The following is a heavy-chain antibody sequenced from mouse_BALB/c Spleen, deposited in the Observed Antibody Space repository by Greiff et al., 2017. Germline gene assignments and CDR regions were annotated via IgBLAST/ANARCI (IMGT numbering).Heavy chain of an antibody. J-gene: IGHJ2*01. CDR3: ARISDGYYVDFDY. Sequence: DAKLVESGGGLVQPGGSLKLSCAASGFTFSSYTMSWVRQTPEKRLEWVAYISNGGGSTYYPDTVKGRFTISRDNAKNTLYLQMSSLKSEDTAMYYCARISDGYYVDFDYWGQGTTLTVSS. V-gene: IGHV5-12-2*01. CDR2: ISNGGGST. CDR1: GFTFSSYT. D-gene: IGHD2-3*01.